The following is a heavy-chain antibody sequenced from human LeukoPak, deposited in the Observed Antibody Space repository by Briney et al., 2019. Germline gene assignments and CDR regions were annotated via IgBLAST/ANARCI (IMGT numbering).Heavy chain of an antibody. CDR2: IGGSDGST. J-gene: IGHJ4*02. CDR3: AKAEGYDFWSGYYTVDY. Sequence: GGSLRLSCAASGFTFSSYAMSWVRQAPGKGLEWVSAIGGSDGSTYYADSVMGRFTISRDNSKNMLFLQMNSLRAEDTAVYYCAKAEGYDFWSGYYTVDYWGQGTLVTVSS. V-gene: IGHV3-23*01. CDR1: GFTFSSYA. D-gene: IGHD3-3*01.